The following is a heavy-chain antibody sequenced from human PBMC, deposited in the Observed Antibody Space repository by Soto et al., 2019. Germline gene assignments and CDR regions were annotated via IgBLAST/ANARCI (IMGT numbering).Heavy chain of an antibody. CDR1: GFTFSSYG. Sequence: GGSLRLSCAASGFTFSSYGMHWVRQAPGKGLEWVAVIWYDGSNKYYADSVKGRFTISRDNSKNTLYLQMNSLRAEDTAVYYCARSRDIVVVPAAMVDWGQGTLVTVS. CDR3: ARSRDIVVVPAAMVD. J-gene: IGHJ4*02. V-gene: IGHV3-33*01. CDR2: IWYDGSNK. D-gene: IGHD2-2*01.